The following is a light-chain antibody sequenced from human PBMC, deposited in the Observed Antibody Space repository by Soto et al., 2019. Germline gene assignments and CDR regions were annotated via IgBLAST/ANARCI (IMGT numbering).Light chain of an antibody. CDR3: SSYTSSGTLYV. V-gene: IGLV2-14*01. CDR2: EVT. Sequence: QSVLTQPASVSGSPGQSITISCTGTSSDVGGSKYVSWYQHHPGKAPKLMIYEVTYRPSGVSNRFSGSKSGNTASLTVSGLQAEDEADYYCSSYTSSGTLYVFGTGTQLTVL. CDR1: SSDVGGSKY. J-gene: IGLJ1*01.